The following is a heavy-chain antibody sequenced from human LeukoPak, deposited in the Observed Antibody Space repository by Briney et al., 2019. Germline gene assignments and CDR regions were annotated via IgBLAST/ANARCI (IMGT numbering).Heavy chain of an antibody. V-gene: IGHV3-23*01. J-gene: IGHJ6*03. CDR3: AKSTMVRGVITSDYYYYYMDV. Sequence: PGGSLRLSCAASGFISDDYGMSWVRQAPGKGLEWVSGIVPSGGTTYYADSVKGRFTVSRDNSKNTLYLQMNSLRAEDTAVYYCAKSTMVRGVITSDYYYYYMDVWGKGTTVTISS. D-gene: IGHD3-10*01. CDR2: IVPSGGTT. CDR1: GFISDDYG.